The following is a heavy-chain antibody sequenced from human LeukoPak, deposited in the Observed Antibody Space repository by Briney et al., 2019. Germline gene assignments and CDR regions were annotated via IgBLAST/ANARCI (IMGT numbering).Heavy chain of an antibody. CDR1: GGSISSYY. V-gene: IGHV4-59*08. CDR2: IYYSGTT. J-gene: IGHJ4*02. CDR3: QSRFLEWLLDY. D-gene: IGHD3-3*01. Sequence: SETLSLTCTVSGGSISSYYWSWIRQPPGKGLEWIGYIYYSGTTNYNPSLKSRVTISVDTSKNQFSLKPNSVTAADTAMYYCQSRFLEWLLDYWGQGTLVTVSS.